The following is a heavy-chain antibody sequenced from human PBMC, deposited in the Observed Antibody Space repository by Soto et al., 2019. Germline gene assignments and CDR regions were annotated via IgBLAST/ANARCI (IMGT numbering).Heavy chain of an antibody. CDR1: GYIFTSND. V-gene: IGHV1-18*01. CDR2: IRVRNGDT. CDR3: ARESRTWVDGVIGPGDY. Sequence: QVQFVQSGAEVKEPGDSVKVSCRASGYIFTSNDITWVRQAPGQGLEWMGWIRVRNGDTHYAPKFRGRVTVTRDTSTSTAYMELRSLRSDHTAVYYCARESRTWVDGVIGPGDYWGQGTLVTVSS. D-gene: IGHD3-10*01. J-gene: IGHJ4*02.